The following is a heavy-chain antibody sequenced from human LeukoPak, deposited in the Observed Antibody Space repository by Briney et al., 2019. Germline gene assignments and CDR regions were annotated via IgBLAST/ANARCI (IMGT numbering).Heavy chain of an antibody. J-gene: IGHJ5*02. CDR3: ARRSTVVVPAARRRGWFDP. Sequence: SDTLSLTCAVYGGSFSGYYWSWIRQPPGKGLEWIGEINHSGSTNYNPSLKSRVTISVDTSKNQFSLKLSSVTAADTAVYYCARRSTVVVPAARRRGWFDPWGQGTLVTVSS. CDR2: INHSGST. CDR1: GGSFSGYY. V-gene: IGHV4-34*01. D-gene: IGHD2-2*01.